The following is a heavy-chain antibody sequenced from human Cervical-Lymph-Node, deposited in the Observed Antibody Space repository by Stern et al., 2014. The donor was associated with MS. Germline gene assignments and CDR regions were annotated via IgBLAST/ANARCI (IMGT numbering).Heavy chain of an antibody. CDR2: MGPSDSYT. V-gene: IGHV5-10-1*01. CDR3: ARRCSRRIDAFDI. CDR1: GYSFTSYW. Sequence: VQLVQSGAEVKKPGESLRISCKGSGYSFTSYWISWVRQRPGKGLEWMGRMGPSDSYTNYSPSLQGHVTISADKSISTAYLQWSSLKASDTAMYYCARRCSRRIDAFDIWGQGTMVTVSS. D-gene: IGHD2-15*01. J-gene: IGHJ3*02.